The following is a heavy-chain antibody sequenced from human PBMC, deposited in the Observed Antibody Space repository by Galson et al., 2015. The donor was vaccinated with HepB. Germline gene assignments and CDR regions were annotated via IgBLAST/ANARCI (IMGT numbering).Heavy chain of an antibody. CDR1: GGSISSGGYY. CDR2: IYYSGST. J-gene: IGHJ4*02. CDR3: ARVRKGVRGVIDY. Sequence: TLSLTCTVSGGSISSGGYYWSWIRQHPGKGLEWIGYIYYSGSTYYNPSLKSRVTISVDTSKNQFSLKLSSVTAADTAVYYCARVRKGVRGVIDYWGQGTLVTVSS. D-gene: IGHD3-10*01. V-gene: IGHV4-31*03.